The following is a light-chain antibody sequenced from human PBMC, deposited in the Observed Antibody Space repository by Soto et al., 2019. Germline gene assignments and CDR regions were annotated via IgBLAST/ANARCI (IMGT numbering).Light chain of an antibody. CDR1: SSNIGNSY. V-gene: IGLV1-51*01. J-gene: IGLJ3*02. CDR2: DNN. Sequence: QSVLTQPPSVSAAPGQKVTISCSGGSSNIGNSYVSWYQHLPGTAPKLLIYDNNKRPSGIPDRFSGSKSGTSASLAITGLQAEDEADYYCQSYDSSINWVFGGGTKLTVL. CDR3: QSYDSSINWV.